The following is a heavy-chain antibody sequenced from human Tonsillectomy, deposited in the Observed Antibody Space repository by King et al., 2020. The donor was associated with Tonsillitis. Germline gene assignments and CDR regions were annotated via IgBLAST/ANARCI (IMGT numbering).Heavy chain of an antibody. J-gene: IGHJ4*02. Sequence: VQLVESGGGVVQPGRSLRLSCAASGFTFSSSAMHWVRQAPGKGLECVAIISYDGSNKYYADSVKGRFTISRDNSKNTMYLQMDSLRTEDTAVYYCALPLELRFGGNFDYWGQGTLVTVSS. CDR1: GFTFSSSA. V-gene: IGHV3-30*01. CDR3: ALPLELRFGGNFDY. D-gene: IGHD3-16*01. CDR2: ISYDGSNK.